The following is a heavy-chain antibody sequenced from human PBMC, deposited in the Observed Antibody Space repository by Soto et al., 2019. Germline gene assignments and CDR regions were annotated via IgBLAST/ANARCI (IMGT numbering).Heavy chain of an antibody. Sequence: EVQLLESGGGLVQPGGSLRLSCAASGFTFSSYAMSWVRQAPGKGLEWVSAISGSGGSTYYADSVKGRFTISRDNSKNTLYLQMNSLRAEDTAVYYCARDIAVAGTEDYHWGQGTLVTVSS. CDR2: ISGSGGST. J-gene: IGHJ5*02. D-gene: IGHD6-19*01. CDR3: ARDIAVAGTEDYH. V-gene: IGHV3-23*01. CDR1: GFTFSSYA.